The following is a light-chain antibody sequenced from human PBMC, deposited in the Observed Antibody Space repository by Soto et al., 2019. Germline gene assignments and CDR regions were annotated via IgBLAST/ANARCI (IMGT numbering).Light chain of an antibody. CDR1: QGISSY. Sequence: DIQMTQSPSSLSASVGDRVTITCRASQGISSYLNWYQQKPGKAPKLLIYAASSLQSGVPSRFSGSGSGTDFTLTISSLQPEDFATYYCQQSYSTPPTWTFGQGTKVEIK. CDR3: QQSYSTPPTWT. CDR2: AAS. J-gene: IGKJ1*01. V-gene: IGKV1-39*01.